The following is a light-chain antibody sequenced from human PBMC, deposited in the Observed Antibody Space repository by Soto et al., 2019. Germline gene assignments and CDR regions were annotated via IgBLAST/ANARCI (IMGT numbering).Light chain of an antibody. CDR1: QSVSSY. J-gene: IGKJ1*01. V-gene: IGKV3-11*01. CDR3: QKRSNWPPEWT. CDR2: DAS. Sequence: VVLTQSPDTLSLSPGERATLSCRASQSVSSYLAWYQQPPGQAPRLFFFDASNSATGIPARFSGSGSGTGFTLIIRSLEPDDFSVYYCQKRSNWPPEWTFGQGTKVAIK.